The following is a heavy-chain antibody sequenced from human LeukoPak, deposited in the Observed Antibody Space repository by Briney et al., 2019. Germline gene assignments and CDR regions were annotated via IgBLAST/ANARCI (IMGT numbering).Heavy chain of an antibody. CDR1: EYTFTGYY. CDR2: INPNSGGT. V-gene: IGHV1-2*02. D-gene: IGHD6-6*01. CDR3: ARDGQLVPDY. Sequence: GASVKVPCKASEYTFTGYYMHWVRQAPGQGLEWMGWINPNSGGTNYAQKFQGRVTMTRDTSISIAYMELSRLRSDDTAVYYWARDGQLVPDYWGQGTLVTVSS. J-gene: IGHJ4*02.